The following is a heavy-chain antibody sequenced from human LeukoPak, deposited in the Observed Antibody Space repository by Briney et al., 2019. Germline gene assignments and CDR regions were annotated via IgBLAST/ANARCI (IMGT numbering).Heavy chain of an antibody. Sequence: PGGSLVLSCVASGFTFSSYWMSWVRQAPGKGLEWVANIKQDGSEKYYVDSVKGRFTISRDNAKNSLYLQMNSLRAEDTAVYYCARPGYCSGDTCYVAFDIWGQGTVVTVSS. J-gene: IGHJ3*02. CDR1: GFTFSSYW. V-gene: IGHV3-7*01. CDR2: IKQDGSEK. D-gene: IGHD2-15*01. CDR3: ARPGYCSGDTCYVAFDI.